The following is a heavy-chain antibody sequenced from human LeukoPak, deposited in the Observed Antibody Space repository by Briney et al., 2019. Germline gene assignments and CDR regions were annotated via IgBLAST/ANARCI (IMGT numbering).Heavy chain of an antibody. Sequence: PSETLSLTCTVSGGSISSYYWSWIRQPPGKGLEWIGYIYYSGSTNYNPSLKSRVTMSVYTSENQFSLKLSSVTAADTAVYYCACLWEASGVDVWGQGTAVTVSS. D-gene: IGHD1-26*01. J-gene: IGHJ6*02. CDR2: IYYSGST. V-gene: IGHV4-59*08. CDR3: ACLWEASGVDV. CDR1: GGSISSYY.